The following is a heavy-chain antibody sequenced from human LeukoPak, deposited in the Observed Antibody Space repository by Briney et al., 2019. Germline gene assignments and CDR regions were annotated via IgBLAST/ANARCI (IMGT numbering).Heavy chain of an antibody. V-gene: IGHV1-46*01. CDR2: INPSGGST. J-gene: IGHJ6*02. D-gene: IGHD6-13*01. Sequence: GASVKVSCKASGYTFTSYYMHWVRQAPGQGLEWMGIINPSGGSTSYAQKFQGRVTMTRNTSISTAYMELSSLRSEDTAVYYCARTVAEGSSWYPLYYYYGMDVWGQGTTVTVSS. CDR3: ARTVAEGSSWYPLYYYYGMDV. CDR1: GYTFTSYY.